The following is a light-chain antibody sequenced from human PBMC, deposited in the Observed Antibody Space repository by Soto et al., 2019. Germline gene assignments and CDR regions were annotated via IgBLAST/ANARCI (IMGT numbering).Light chain of an antibody. Sequence: QSVLTQPPSVSGAPGQRVTISCTGSYSNIGAGYEVHWYQQIPGTAPKLLISGHNNRPSGVPDRISGSKSGTSASLAISGLRSEDEADYYCAAWDDRLSGLVFGRGTKLTVL. J-gene: IGLJ2*01. CDR2: GHN. CDR1: YSNIGAGYE. CDR3: AAWDDRLSGLV. V-gene: IGLV1-40*01.